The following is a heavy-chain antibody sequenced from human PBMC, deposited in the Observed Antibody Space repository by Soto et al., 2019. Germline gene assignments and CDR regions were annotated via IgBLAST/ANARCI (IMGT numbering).Heavy chain of an antibody. J-gene: IGHJ2*01. CDR1: GGSISSSSDY. D-gene: IGHD6-19*01. CDR2: IYYSGST. Sequence: QLQLQESGPGLVKPSETLSLTCTVSGGSISSSSDYWGWIRQPPGKGLEWIGSIYYSGSTYHNPSLKSRVTMSVDTSKNQSSLKLRFVTAADTAVYYCARRIAVAGGHWYFDLWGRGTLVTVSS. CDR3: ARRIAVAGGHWYFDL. V-gene: IGHV4-39*01.